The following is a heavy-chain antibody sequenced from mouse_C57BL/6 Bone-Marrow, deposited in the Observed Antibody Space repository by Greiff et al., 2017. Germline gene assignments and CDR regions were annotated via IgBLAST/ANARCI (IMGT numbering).Heavy chain of an antibody. CDR2: ISSGSSTI. D-gene: IGHD4-1*01. Sequence: EMMLVESGGGLVKPGGSLKLSCAASGFTFSDYGMHWVRQAPEKGLEWVAYISSGSSTIYYADTVKGRFTISRDNAKNTLFLQMTSLRSEDTAMYYCAKHWEGYAMDYWGQGTSVTVSS. J-gene: IGHJ4*01. V-gene: IGHV5-17*01. CDR3: AKHWEGYAMDY. CDR1: GFTFSDYG.